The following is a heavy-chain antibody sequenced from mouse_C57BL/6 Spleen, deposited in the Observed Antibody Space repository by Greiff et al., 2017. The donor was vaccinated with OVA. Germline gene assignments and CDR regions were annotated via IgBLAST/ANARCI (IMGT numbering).Heavy chain of an antibody. CDR1: GYTFTSYW. J-gene: IGHJ3*01. V-gene: IGHV1-74*01. D-gene: IGHD1-1*01. CDR3: ATLYYGSSGFAY. CDR2: IHPSDSDT. Sequence: QVQLKQSGAELVKPGASVKVSCKASGYTFTSYWMHWVKQRPGQGLEWIGRIHPSDSDTNYNQKFKGKATLTVDKSSSTAYMQLSSLTSEDSAVYYCATLYYGSSGFAYWGQGTLVTVSA.